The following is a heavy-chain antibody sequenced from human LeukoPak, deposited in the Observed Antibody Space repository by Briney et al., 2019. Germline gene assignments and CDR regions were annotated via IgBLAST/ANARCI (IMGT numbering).Heavy chain of an antibody. CDR2: ISYDGSNK. Sequence: GRSLRLSCAASGFTFSTYAMHWVRQAPGKGLEWVAVISYDGSNKYYADSVKGRFTISRDNSKNTLYLQMNSLRAGDTAVYYCARDRFHSNGWYWYSDYWGQGTLVTVSS. CDR3: ARDRFHSNGWYWYSDY. CDR1: GFTFSTYA. V-gene: IGHV3-30-3*01. J-gene: IGHJ4*02. D-gene: IGHD6-19*01.